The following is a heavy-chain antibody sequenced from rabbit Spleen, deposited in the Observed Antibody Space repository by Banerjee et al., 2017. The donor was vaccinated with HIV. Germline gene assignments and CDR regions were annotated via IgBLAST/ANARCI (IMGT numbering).Heavy chain of an antibody. D-gene: IGHD7-1*01. CDR1: GVSFSSSSY. V-gene: IGHV1S40*01. CDR2: IHGGSKNNI. J-gene: IGHJ3*01. Sequence: QSLEESGGDLVKPGASLTLTCTASGVSFSSSSYMCWVRQAPGKGLEWIACIHGGSKNNIYYASWAKGRFTISKTSSTTVTLQMTSLTVADTATYFCARFYAGYGDFGYAAMWGQGTLVTVS. CDR3: ARFYAGYGDFGYAAM.